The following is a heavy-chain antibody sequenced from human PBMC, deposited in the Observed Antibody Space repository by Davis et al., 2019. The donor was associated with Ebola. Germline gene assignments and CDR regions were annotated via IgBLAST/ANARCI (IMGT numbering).Heavy chain of an antibody. J-gene: IGHJ5*02. Sequence: GESLKISCTDSVITFSSYAMTWVRQAPGKGLEWVSAISGSGGSTYYADSVKGRFTISRDNAKNPLYLQMNSLRAEDTAVYYCTRVPYDILTGYSLGWLDPWGQGTLVTVSS. V-gene: IGHV3-23*01. CDR1: VITFSSYA. CDR2: ISGSGGST. D-gene: IGHD3-9*01. CDR3: TRVPYDILTGYSLGWLDP.